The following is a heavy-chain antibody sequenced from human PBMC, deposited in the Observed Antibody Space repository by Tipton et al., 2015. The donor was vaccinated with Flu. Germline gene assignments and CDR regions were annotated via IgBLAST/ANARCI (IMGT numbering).Heavy chain of an antibody. V-gene: IGHV4-39*07. J-gene: IGHJ1*01. D-gene: IGHD1-26*01. CDR2: VFHSGLT. Sequence: TLSLTCIVSGASVRSSTYYWGFIRQPPGKGLEWIATVFHSGLTYYNPSLKSRVSIAIDTSKNQFSLRMNSVTAADTAVYYCARYGTYDGSRYFQHWGQGTLVTVSS. CDR3: ARYGTYDGSRYFQH. CDR1: GASVRSSTYY.